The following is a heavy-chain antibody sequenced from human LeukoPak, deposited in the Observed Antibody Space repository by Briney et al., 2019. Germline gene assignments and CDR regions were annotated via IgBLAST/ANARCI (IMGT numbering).Heavy chain of an antibody. CDR3: AGDYGGNSADY. D-gene: IGHD4-23*01. Sequence: SETLSLTCTVSGGSISSYYWSWIRQPPGKGLEWIGYIYYSGSTNYNPSPKSRVTISVDTSKNQFSLKLSSVTAADTAVYYCAGDYGGNSADYWGQGTLVTVSS. V-gene: IGHV4-59*01. J-gene: IGHJ4*02. CDR1: GGSISSYY. CDR2: IYYSGST.